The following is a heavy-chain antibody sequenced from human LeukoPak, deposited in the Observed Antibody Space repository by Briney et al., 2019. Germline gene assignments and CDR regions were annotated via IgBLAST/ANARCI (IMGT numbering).Heavy chain of an antibody. J-gene: IGHJ5*02. CDR1: GGTFSSYA. CDR2: IIPIFGTA. V-gene: IGHV1-69*05. CDR3: AKHSSGYLNWFDP. Sequence: SVKVSCKASGGTFSSYAISWVRQAPGQGLEWMGGIIPIFGTANYAQKLQGRVTMTTDTSTSTAYMELRSLRSDDTAVYYCAKHSSGYLNWFDPWGQGTLVTVSS. D-gene: IGHD3-22*01.